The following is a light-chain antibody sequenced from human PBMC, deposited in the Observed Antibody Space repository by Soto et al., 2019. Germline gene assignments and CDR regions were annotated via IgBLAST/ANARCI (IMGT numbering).Light chain of an antibody. CDR2: GAS. V-gene: IGKV3-20*01. J-gene: IGKJ3*01. Sequence: EIVLTQSPGTLSLSPGERATLSCRASQSVSSSYLAWYQQKPGQAHRLLIYGASSRATGIPDRFSGSGSGTDFTLTISRLEPEDFAVYYCQQYGSSLRTFGPGTKVDIK. CDR3: QQYGSSLRT. CDR1: QSVSSSY.